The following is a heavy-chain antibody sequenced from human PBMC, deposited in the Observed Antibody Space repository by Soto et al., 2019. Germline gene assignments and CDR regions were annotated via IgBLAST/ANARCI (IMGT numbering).Heavy chain of an antibody. CDR3: ASVEYYYDSSGYQFDY. D-gene: IGHD3-22*01. CDR2: INPSGGST. CDR1: GYTFTSYY. Sequence: GASVKVSCKASGYTFTSYYMHWVRQAPGQGLEWMGIINPSGGSTSYAQKFQGRVTMTRDTSTSTVYMELSSLRSEDTAVYYCASVEYYYDSSGYQFDYWGQGTLVTVSS. V-gene: IGHV1-46*01. J-gene: IGHJ4*02.